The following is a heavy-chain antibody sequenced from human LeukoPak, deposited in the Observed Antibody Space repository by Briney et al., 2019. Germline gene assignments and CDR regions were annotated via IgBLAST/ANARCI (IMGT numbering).Heavy chain of an antibody. V-gene: IGHV3-30*18. Sequence: GRSLRLSCAASGFTFSSYGMHWVRQAPGKGLEWVAVISYDGSNKYYADSVKGRFTISRDNSKNTLYPQMNSLRAEDTAVYYCAKDGGYYDSSGYFQHWGQGTLVTVSS. CDR2: ISYDGSNK. CDR3: AKDGGYYDSSGYFQH. J-gene: IGHJ1*01. D-gene: IGHD3-22*01. CDR1: GFTFSSYG.